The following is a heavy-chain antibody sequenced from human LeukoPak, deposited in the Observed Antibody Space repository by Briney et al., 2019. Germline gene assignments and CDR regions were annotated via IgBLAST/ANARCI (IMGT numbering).Heavy chain of an antibody. V-gene: IGHV1-69*13. J-gene: IGHJ4*02. CDR3: ARDVGYCSGGSCFIDY. Sequence: GASVKVSCKASGGTFSSYAISWVRQAPGQGLEWMGGIIPIFGTANYAQKFQGRVTITADESTSTAYMELSSLRSEDTAVYYCARDVGYCSGGSCFIDYWGQGTLVTVSS. CDR1: GGTFSSYA. CDR2: IIPIFGTA. D-gene: IGHD2-15*01.